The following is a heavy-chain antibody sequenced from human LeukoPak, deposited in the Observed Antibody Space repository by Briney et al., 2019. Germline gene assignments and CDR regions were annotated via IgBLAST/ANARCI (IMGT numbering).Heavy chain of an antibody. J-gene: IGHJ4*02. V-gene: IGHV3-23*01. D-gene: IGHD3-9*01. CDR1: GFTFSSYA. CDR2: ISGSGDST. Sequence: PGGSLRLSCAASGFTFSSYAMSWVRQAPGKGLEWVSGISGSGDSTYYADSVKGRFTISRDNSKNTLYLQMNSLRAEDTAVYYCARDPHVLRYFDWSRPYYFDHWGQGTLVTVSS. CDR3: ARDPHVLRYFDWSRPYYFDH.